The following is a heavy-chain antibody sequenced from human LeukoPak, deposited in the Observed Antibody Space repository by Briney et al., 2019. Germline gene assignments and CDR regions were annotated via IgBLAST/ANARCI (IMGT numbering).Heavy chain of an antibody. Sequence: GASVKVSCKVSGYTLTELSMHWVRQAPGKGLEWMGGFDPEDGETIYAQKFQGRVTMTEDTSTDTAYMELSSLRSEDTAVYYCATSSPVEMWEPGYFDLWGRGTLVTVSS. D-gene: IGHD1-26*01. CDR2: FDPEDGET. J-gene: IGHJ2*01. CDR3: ATSSPVEMWEPGYFDL. V-gene: IGHV1-24*01. CDR1: GYTLTELS.